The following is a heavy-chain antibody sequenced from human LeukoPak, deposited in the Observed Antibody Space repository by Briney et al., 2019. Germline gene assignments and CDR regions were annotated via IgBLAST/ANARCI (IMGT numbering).Heavy chain of an antibody. D-gene: IGHD2-2*02. CDR2: ISAYNGNT. CDR1: GYTFTSYG. Sequence: GASVKVSCKASGYTFTSYGISWVRQAPGQGLEWMGWISAYNGNTNYAQKLQGRVTMTTDTSTSTAYMELRSLRSDDTAVYYCARGIVVVPAAILEVDYWGQGTLVTVS. J-gene: IGHJ4*02. V-gene: IGHV1-18*01. CDR3: ARGIVVVPAAILEVDY.